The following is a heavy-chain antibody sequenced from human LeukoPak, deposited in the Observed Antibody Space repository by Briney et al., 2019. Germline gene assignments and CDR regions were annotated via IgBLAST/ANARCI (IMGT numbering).Heavy chain of an antibody. CDR1: GGTFSSYA. J-gene: IGHJ5*02. V-gene: IGHV1-69*04. CDR2: IIPIFGIA. D-gene: IGHD1-1*01. CDR3: ARDGAKGTTGTRRLFRFDP. Sequence: ASVKVSCKASGGTFSSYAISWVRQAPGQGLEWMGRIIPIFGIANYAQKFQGRVTITADKSTSTAYMELSSLRSEDTAVYYCARDGAKGTTGTRRLFRFDPWGQGTLVTVSS.